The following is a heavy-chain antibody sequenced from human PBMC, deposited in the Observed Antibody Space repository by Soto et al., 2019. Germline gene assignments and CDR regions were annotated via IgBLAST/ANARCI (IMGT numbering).Heavy chain of an antibody. CDR1: GFTFSSYE. CDR2: ISSAGDSS. V-gene: IGHV3-48*03. J-gene: IGHJ4*02. D-gene: IGHD2-2*01. Sequence: GGSLRLSCAASGFTFSSYEMNWVRQAPGKTLEWVSYISSAGDSSYYADSVKSRFTISRDNAKNSLYLQMNSLRVEDTAVYYCARVYCSTTTCHVQPFDSWGRGTLVTVSS. CDR3: ARVYCSTTTCHVQPFDS.